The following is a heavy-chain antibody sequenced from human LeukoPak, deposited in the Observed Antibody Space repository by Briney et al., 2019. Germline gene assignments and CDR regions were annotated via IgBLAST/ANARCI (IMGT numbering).Heavy chain of an antibody. V-gene: IGHV3-72*01. Sequence: QSGGSLRLSCTASGFTFSDHYIDWVRQAPGKGLEWVGSMRNKANSYTTVNAASVKGRLTLSSDDSKRHVLMKWHSLKIEDAAVYYCTRSPESGAHVFDVWGQGTMVTVSS. CDR3: TRSPESGAHVFDV. J-gene: IGHJ3*01. CDR1: GFTFSDHY. CDR2: MRNKANSYTT. D-gene: IGHD1-14*01.